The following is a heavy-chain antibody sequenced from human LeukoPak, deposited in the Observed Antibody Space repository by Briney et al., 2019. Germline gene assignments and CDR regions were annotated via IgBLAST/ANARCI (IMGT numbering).Heavy chain of an antibody. Sequence: GGSLRLSCAASGFTFSSYAMSWVRQVPGKGLDWVSSISESGGSTYYADSVKGRFTISRDNSKNTLYLQMSSLRAEDTAVYYCVKAKDDSSGYSFDYWGQGTLVTVSS. V-gene: IGHV3-23*01. CDR3: VKAKDDSSGYSFDY. J-gene: IGHJ4*02. CDR1: GFTFSSYA. D-gene: IGHD3-22*01. CDR2: ISESGGST.